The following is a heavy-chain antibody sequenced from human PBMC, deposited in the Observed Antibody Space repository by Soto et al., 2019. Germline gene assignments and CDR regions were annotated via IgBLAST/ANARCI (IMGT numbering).Heavy chain of an antibody. D-gene: IGHD4-17*01. V-gene: IGHV1-46*01. CDR1: GYTFTSYY. CDR3: ARLSSMVTSPLDY. Sequence: QVQLEQSGAEVKKPGALVKVSCKASGYTFTSYYMHWVRQAPGQGLEWMGKINPSGGSTGYAQKFQGRVTMTRDTSTSTVYMELSSLRSEDTAVYYCARLSSMVTSPLDYWGQGTLVTVSS. CDR2: INPSGGST. J-gene: IGHJ4*02.